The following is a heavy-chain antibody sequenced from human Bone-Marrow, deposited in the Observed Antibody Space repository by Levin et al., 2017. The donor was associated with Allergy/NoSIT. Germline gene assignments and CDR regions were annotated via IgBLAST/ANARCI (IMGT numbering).Heavy chain of an antibody. CDR1: GGSLSDHF. V-gene: IGHV4-59*11. J-gene: IGHJ6*03. D-gene: IGHD1-26*01. CDR2: IQHDGIT. Sequence: SSETLSLTCSVSGGSLSDHFWSWIRQSPGRGLEWIASIQHDGITTYNPSLRGRVSLSIESSKRQFSLTVSSMTAADTAVYFCARRVAQEKPYVGLRWGPKRTYCYYVDVWGKGTTVIVSS. CDR3: ARRVAQEKPYVGLRWGPKRTYCYYVDV.